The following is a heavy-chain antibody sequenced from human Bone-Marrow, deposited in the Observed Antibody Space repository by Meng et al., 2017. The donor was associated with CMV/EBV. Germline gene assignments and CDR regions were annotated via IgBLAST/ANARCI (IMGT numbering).Heavy chain of an antibody. CDR3: ARVKQYYDFWSGYYTSFLFDY. V-gene: IGHV4-39*07. J-gene: IGHJ4*02. CDR2: IYYSGST. CDR1: GGSISSSSYY. D-gene: IGHD3-3*01. Sequence: GSLRLSCTVSGGSISSSSYYWGWIRQPPGKGLEWIGSIYYSGSTYYNPSLKSRVTISVDTSKNQFSLKLSSVTAADTAVYYCARVKQYYDFWSGYYTSFLFDYWGQGTLVTVPS.